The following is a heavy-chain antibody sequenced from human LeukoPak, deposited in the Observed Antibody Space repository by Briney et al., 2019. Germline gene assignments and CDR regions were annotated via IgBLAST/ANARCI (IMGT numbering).Heavy chain of an antibody. CDR2: INPNSGGT. V-gene: IGHV1-2*02. Sequence: ASVKVSCTASGYTFTGYYMHWVRQPPGPGLEWMGWINPNSGGTNYAQKFQGRVTMTRDTSISTTYMELSRLRSDDTAVYYCARWKDYYYIMGSSFDYWGQGTLVTVSS. CDR3: ARWKDYYYIMGSSFDY. CDR1: GYTFTGYY. J-gene: IGHJ4*02. D-gene: IGHD3-22*01.